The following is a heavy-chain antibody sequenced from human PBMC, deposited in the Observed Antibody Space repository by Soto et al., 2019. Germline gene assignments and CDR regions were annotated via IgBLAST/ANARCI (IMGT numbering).Heavy chain of an antibody. V-gene: IGHV2-5*02. CDR2: IYWDNDK. CDR3: ERSLWFGGLH. Sequence: QITLKESGPTLVKPTQTLTLTCSFSGFSLSTTGVGVGWIRQSPGKALEWLAIIYWDNDKRYSPSLKSRVTITKDPSKNPVVLTVTNRDPVDTGTYYCERSLWFGGLHWGQGALVTVSS. D-gene: IGHD3-10*01. CDR1: GFSLSTTGVG. J-gene: IGHJ4*02.